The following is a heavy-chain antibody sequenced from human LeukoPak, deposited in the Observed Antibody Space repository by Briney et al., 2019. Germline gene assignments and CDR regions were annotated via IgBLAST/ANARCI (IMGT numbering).Heavy chain of an antibody. CDR3: ATARPSSTIFRA. CDR2: IYYSGST. V-gene: IGHV4-31*03. J-gene: IGHJ5*02. D-gene: IGHD3-3*01. Sequence: SETLSLTCTVSGGYISSGGYYWSWIRQHPGKGPEWIGYIYYSGSTYYNPSLKSRVTISVDTSKNQFSLKLSSVTAADTAVYYCATARPSSTIFRAWGQGTLVTVSS. CDR1: GGYISSGGYY.